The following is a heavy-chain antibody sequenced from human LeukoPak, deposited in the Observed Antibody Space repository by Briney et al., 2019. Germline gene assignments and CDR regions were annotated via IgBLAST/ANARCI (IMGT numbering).Heavy chain of an antibody. CDR1: GGSFSGYY. V-gene: IGHV4-34*01. CDR3: ARGLDSIAAAGADY. J-gene: IGHJ4*02. D-gene: IGHD6-13*01. Sequence: SETLSLTCAVYGGSFSGYYWSWIRQPPGKGLEWIGEINHSGSTNYNPSLKSRVTISVDTSKNQFSLKLSSVTAADTAVYYCARGLDSIAAAGADYWGQGTLVTVSS. CDR2: INHSGST.